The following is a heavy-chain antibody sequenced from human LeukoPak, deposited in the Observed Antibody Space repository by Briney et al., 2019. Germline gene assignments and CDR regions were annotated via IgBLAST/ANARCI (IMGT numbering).Heavy chain of an antibody. CDR1: GFTFSSYW. Sequence: GGSLRLSCAASGFTFSSYWMSWVRQAPGKGLEWVANMKQDGSEKYYVDSVKGRFTISRDNAKNSLYLQMNSLRAEDTAVYYCARDSSSGEFDYWGQGTLVTVSS. J-gene: IGHJ4*02. CDR2: MKQDGSEK. V-gene: IGHV3-7*01. CDR3: ARDSSSGEFDY. D-gene: IGHD3-22*01.